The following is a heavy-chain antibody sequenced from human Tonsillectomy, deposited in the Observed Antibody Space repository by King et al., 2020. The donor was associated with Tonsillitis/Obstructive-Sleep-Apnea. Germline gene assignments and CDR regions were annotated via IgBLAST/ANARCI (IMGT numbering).Heavy chain of an antibody. V-gene: IGHV3-7*01. D-gene: IGHD3-9*01. Sequence: VQLVESGGGLVQPGGSLRLSCAASGFTFSSYWMSWVRQAPGKGLEWVANIKQDGSEKYYVDSVKGRFTISRDNAKNSLYLQVNSLRAEDTAVYYCARDLSLSRTTIFGLVPITPGGWWWFDPWGQGTLVTVSS. CDR3: ARDLSLSRTTIFGLVPITPGGWWWFDP. CDR2: IKQDGSEK. J-gene: IGHJ5*02. CDR1: GFTFSSYW.